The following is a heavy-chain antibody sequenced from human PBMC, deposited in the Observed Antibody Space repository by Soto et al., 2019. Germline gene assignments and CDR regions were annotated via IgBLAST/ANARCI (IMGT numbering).Heavy chain of an antibody. CDR3: ARAPSWYIFDY. J-gene: IGHJ4*02. Sequence: ASVKVSCKASGYTFTSYAMHWVRQAPGQGLEWMGWINAGNGNTKYSQKFQGRVTITRDTSASTAYMELSSLRSEDTAVYYCARAPSWYIFDYWGQGTLVTVSS. D-gene: IGHD6-13*01. V-gene: IGHV1-3*01. CDR2: INAGNGNT. CDR1: GYTFTSYA.